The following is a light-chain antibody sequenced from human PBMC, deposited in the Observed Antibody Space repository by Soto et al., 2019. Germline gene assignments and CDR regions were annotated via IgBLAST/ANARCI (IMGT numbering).Light chain of an antibody. CDR2: EVS. J-gene: IGLJ1*01. Sequence: QSALTQPASVSGSPGQSITISCTGASGDVGGYNYVSWYQQHPGKAPKLMIYEVSNRPSGVSNRFSGSKSGNTASLTISGLQAEDEADYYCSSYTSSSHYVFGNGTKVTV. V-gene: IGLV2-14*01. CDR1: SGDVGGYNY. CDR3: SSYTSSSHYV.